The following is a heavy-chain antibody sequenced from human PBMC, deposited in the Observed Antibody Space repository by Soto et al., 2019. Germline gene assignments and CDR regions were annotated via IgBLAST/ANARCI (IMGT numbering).Heavy chain of an antibody. J-gene: IGHJ4*02. CDR3: ATGPSGDKVDS. D-gene: IGHD7-27*01. V-gene: IGHV4-4*02. CDR2: IYNGGST. CDR1: GVSISSHDW. Sequence: SETLSLTCAVSGVSISSHDWWTWVRQLPDKGLEWIGEIYNGGSTYYNPSLTSRVTISVDTSRNQFSLQLTSVSAADTAVYYCATGPSGDKVDSWGQGILVTV.